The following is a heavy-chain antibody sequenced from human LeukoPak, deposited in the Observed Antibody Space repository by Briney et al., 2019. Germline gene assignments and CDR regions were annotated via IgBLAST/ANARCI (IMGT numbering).Heavy chain of an antibody. Sequence: PGGSLRLSCAASGFTVSSNYMSWVRQAPGEGLEWVSVIYSGGSTYYADSVKGRFTISRDNSKNTLYLQMNSLRAEDTAVYYCASSVVPATGGYYYYMDVWGKGTTVTVSS. CDR2: IYSGGST. CDR3: ASSVVPATGGYYYYMDV. V-gene: IGHV3-66*02. D-gene: IGHD2-2*01. CDR1: GFTVSSNY. J-gene: IGHJ6*03.